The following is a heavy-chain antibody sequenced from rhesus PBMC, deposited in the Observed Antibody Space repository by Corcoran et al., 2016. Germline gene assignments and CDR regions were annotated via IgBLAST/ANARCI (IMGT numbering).Heavy chain of an antibody. Sequence: QVKLQQWGEGLVKPSETLSLTCAVYGGSISGYYYWSWIRQAPGKGLEWIGNIDGNSSSTNYNPSLKNRVTISTDTSKNQFSLKLSSVTAADTAVYYCARGEYSNYRAPYYGLDSWGQGVVVTVSS. D-gene: IGHD4-23*01. J-gene: IGHJ6*01. CDR3: ARGEYSNYRAPYYGLDS. V-gene: IGHV4-73*01. CDR1: GGSISGYYY. CDR2: IDGNSSST.